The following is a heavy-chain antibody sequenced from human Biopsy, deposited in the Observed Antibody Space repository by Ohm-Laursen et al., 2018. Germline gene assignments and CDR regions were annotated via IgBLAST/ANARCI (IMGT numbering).Heavy chain of an antibody. CDR3: ARHAPSYSGSYWRYFDL. Sequence: SDTLSLTCTVSGGSISSYYWSWIRQPPGKGLEWIGYIYYTGSTNYNPSLKSRVTISVDTSMNHLSLRLTFVTDADTAVYYCARHAPSYSGSYWRYFDLWGRGTLVTVSS. J-gene: IGHJ2*01. V-gene: IGHV4-59*08. CDR1: GGSISSYY. CDR2: IYYTGST. D-gene: IGHD1-26*01.